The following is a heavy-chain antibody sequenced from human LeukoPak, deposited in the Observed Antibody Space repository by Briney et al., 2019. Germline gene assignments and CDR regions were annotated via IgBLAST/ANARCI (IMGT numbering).Heavy chain of an antibody. V-gene: IGHV3-23*01. D-gene: IGHD5-24*01. J-gene: IGHJ4*02. CDR3: AMDSSWLPLKFDY. CDR2: ISGSGGST. CDR1: GFTFSSYA. Sequence: GGSLRLSCAASGFTFSSYAMSWVRQAPGKGLEWVSAISGSGGSTYYADSVKGRFTISRDNSKNTLYLQMNSLRAEDTAVYYCAMDSSWLPLKFDYWGQGTLVTVSS.